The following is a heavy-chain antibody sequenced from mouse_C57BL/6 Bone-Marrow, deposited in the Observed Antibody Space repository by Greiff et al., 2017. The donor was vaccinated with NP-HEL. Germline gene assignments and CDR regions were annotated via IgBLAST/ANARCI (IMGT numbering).Heavy chain of an antibody. CDR2: IDPENGDT. V-gene: IGHV14-4*01. J-gene: IGHJ3*01. CDR1: GFNIKDDY. CDR3: TTGISFAY. Sequence: EVKVVESGAELVRPGASVKLSCTASGFNIKDDYMHWVKQRPEQGLEWIGWIDPENGDTAYASKFQGKATITADTSSNTAYLQLSSLTSEDTAVYYCTTGISFAYWGQGTLVTVSA.